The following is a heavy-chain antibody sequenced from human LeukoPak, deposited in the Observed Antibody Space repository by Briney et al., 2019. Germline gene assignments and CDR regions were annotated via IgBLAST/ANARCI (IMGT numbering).Heavy chain of an antibody. J-gene: IGHJ6*02. V-gene: IGHV1-69*13. CDR3: ARGQNDILTGYYSNYYYYGMDV. Sequence: ASVKVSCKASGGTLSSYAISWVRQAPGQGLEWMGGIIPIFGTANYAQKFQGRVTITADESTSTAYMELSSLRSEDTAVYYCARGQNDILTGYYSNYYYYGMDVWGQGTTVTVSS. CDR1: GGTLSSYA. CDR2: IIPIFGTA. D-gene: IGHD3-9*01.